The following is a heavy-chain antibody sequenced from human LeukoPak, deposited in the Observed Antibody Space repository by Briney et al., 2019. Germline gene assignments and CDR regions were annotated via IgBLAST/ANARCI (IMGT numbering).Heavy chain of an antibody. Sequence: SETLSLTCTVSGGSISSYYCSWIRQPPGKGLEVIAYIYYSGSTSYNPYVKSRVTISVDSSTNQLYLKLRSVTAADTAVYYCARAYCSAGRCFSRGDFDYWGQGTVVTVSS. CDR2: IYYSGST. D-gene: IGHD2-15*01. CDR1: GGSISSYY. V-gene: IGHV4-59*08. J-gene: IGHJ4*02. CDR3: ARAYCSAGRCFSRGDFDY.